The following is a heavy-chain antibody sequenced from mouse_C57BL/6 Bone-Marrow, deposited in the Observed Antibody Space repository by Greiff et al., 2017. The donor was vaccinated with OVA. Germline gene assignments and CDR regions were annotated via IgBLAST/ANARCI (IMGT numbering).Heavy chain of an antibody. CDR3: AREITPVVAPFAY. Sequence: VQLQQSGPELVKPGASVKISCKASGYSFTGYYMNWVKQSPEKSLEWIGEINPSTGGTTYNQKFKAKATLTVDKSSSTAYMQLKSLTSEDSAVYYCAREITPVVAPFAYWGQGTLGTVSA. J-gene: IGHJ3*01. D-gene: IGHD1-1*01. CDR2: INPSTGGT. V-gene: IGHV1-42*01. CDR1: GYSFTGYY.